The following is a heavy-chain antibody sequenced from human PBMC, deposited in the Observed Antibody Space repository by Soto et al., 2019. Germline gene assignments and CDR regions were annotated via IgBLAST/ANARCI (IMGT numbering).Heavy chain of an antibody. CDR1: GFTFSSYG. CDR3: AKAITIISY. D-gene: IGHD3-22*01. CDR2: ISYEGSKK. V-gene: IGHV3-30*18. J-gene: IGHJ4*02. Sequence: QVQLVESGGGVVQPGRSLRLSCAASGFTFSSYGMHWVSQDPGKGLEWVAVISYEGSKKYYADSVKGRFTISRDNSKNTLYLQMNSLRAEDTAGYYCAKAITIISYWGQGTLVTVSS.